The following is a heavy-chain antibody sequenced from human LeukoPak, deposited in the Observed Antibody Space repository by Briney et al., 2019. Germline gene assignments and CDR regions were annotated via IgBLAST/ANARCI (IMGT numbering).Heavy chain of an antibody. CDR3: TRELLSLHQGLDS. CDR2: VSSNVNKM. V-gene: IGHV3-21*06. D-gene: IGHD2/OR15-2a*01. J-gene: IGHJ5*01. CDR1: GFTFSSYW. Sequence: PGGSLRLSCAASGFTFSSYWMSWVRQAPGKGLEWVACVSSNVNKMYYAESVRGRFTVSRDNAGNSLSLQMDSLRAEDTAVYYCTRELLSLHQGLDSWGQGTLVTVSS.